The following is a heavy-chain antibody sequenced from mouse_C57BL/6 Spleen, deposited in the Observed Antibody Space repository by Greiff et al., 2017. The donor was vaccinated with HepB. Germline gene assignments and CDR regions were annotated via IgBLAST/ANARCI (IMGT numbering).Heavy chain of an antibody. CDR2: IDPETGGT. Sequence: VKLVESGAELVRPGASVTLSCKASGYTFTDYEMHWVKQTPVHGLEWIGAIDPETGGTAYNQKFKGKAILTADKSSSTAYMELRSLTSEDSAVYYCTRGSYDYYAMDYWGQGTSVTVSS. V-gene: IGHV1-15*01. J-gene: IGHJ4*01. CDR1: GYTFTDYE. CDR3: TRGSYDYYAMDY. D-gene: IGHD1-1*01.